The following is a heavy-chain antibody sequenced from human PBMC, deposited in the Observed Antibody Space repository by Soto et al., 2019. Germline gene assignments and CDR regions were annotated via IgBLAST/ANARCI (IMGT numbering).Heavy chain of an antibody. Sequence: ASETLSLTCTVSGGSISSSSYYWGWIRQPPGKGLEWIGSIYYSGSTYYNPSLKSRVTISVDTSKNQFSLKLSSVTAADTAVYYCARATYYYDSSGYYFVYWGQGTLVTVSS. D-gene: IGHD3-22*01. V-gene: IGHV4-39*01. CDR3: ARATYYYDSSGYYFVY. CDR2: IYYSGST. J-gene: IGHJ4*02. CDR1: GGSISSSSYY.